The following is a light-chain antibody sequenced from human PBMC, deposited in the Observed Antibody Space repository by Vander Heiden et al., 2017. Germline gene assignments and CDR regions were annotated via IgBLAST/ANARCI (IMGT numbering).Light chain of an antibody. V-gene: IGKV1-39*01. CDR3: QQSYSTPYT. J-gene: IGKJ2*01. Sequence: DIQMTQSPSSLSASLGDSVIITCWTSQNIDTYLTWYQQKPGKAPKLLMYGASSLQSGVPSRFSGSGSGTDFTLTINSLQPEDFATYYCQQSYSTPYTFGQGTKLEIK. CDR2: GAS. CDR1: QNIDTY.